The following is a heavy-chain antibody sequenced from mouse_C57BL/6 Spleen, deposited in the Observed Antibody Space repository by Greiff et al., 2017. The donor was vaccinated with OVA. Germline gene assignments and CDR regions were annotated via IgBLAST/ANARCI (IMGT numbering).Heavy chain of an antibody. CDR3: ARAKFITTVVDAMDY. V-gene: IGHV1-52*01. CDR2: IDPSDSDT. J-gene: IGHJ4*01. CDR1: GYTFTSYW. Sequence: VQLQQPGAELVRPGSSVKLSCKASGYTFTSYWMHWVKQRPIQGLEWIGNIDPSDSDTHYNQKFKDKATLTVDKSSSTAYMQLSSLTSEDSAVYYGARAKFITTVVDAMDYWGQGTSVTVSS. D-gene: IGHD1-1*01.